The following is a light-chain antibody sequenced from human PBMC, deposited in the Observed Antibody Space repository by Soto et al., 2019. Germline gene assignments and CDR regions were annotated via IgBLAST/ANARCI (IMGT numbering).Light chain of an antibody. Sequence: ELVLTQSPATLSLSPGERATLSCRASQSVSRYLAWYQQKPGQAPRLLIYDASNRATGIPGRFSGSGSGTDFTLTISSLETEEFAVYYCQQRSNWFRTFGGGTKVEIK. CDR2: DAS. V-gene: IGKV3-11*01. J-gene: IGKJ4*01. CDR3: QQRSNWFRT. CDR1: QSVSRY.